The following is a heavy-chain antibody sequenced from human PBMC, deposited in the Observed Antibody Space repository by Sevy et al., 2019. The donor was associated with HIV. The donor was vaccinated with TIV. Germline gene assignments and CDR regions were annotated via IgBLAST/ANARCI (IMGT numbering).Heavy chain of an antibody. CDR2: IYPGDSDT. Sequence: GGSLRLSCKGSGYSFTSYWIGWVRQMPGKGLEWMGIIYPGDSDTRYSPSFQGQVTISADKSISTAYLQWSSLKASDTAMYYCATTAGNIIAAPDYWGQGTLVTVSS. CDR1: GYSFTSYW. J-gene: IGHJ4*02. V-gene: IGHV5-51*01. CDR3: ATTAGNIIAAPDY. D-gene: IGHD6-13*01.